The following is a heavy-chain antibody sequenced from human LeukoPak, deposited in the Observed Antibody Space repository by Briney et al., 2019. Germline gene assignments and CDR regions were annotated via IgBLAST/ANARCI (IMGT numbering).Heavy chain of an antibody. V-gene: IGHV3-74*01. CDR3: APSLYYYGSGSYYKGTDY. D-gene: IGHD3-10*01. Sequence: GGSLRLSCAASGFTFSSYWMHWVRQAPGKGLVWVSRINSDGGSTSYADSVKGRFTISRDNAKNTLYLQMNSLRAEDPAVYYCAPSLYYYGSGSYYKGTDYWGQGTLVTVSS. J-gene: IGHJ4*02. CDR2: INSDGGST. CDR1: GFTFSSYW.